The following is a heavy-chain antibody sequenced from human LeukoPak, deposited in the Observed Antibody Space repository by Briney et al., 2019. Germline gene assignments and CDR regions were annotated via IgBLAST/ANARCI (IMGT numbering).Heavy chain of an antibody. CDR3: AREGTARDAFDI. J-gene: IGHJ3*02. D-gene: IGHD2-21*02. V-gene: IGHV3-30-3*01. Sequence: TGGSLRLSCAASGFTFSYYAMHWVRQAPSKGLEWVAFISSDGSDKYYADSMKGRFTISRDNSKNTLYLQMTSLRGEDTAMYYCAREGTARDAFDIWGQGTMVTVSS. CDR2: ISSDGSDK. CDR1: GFTFSYYA.